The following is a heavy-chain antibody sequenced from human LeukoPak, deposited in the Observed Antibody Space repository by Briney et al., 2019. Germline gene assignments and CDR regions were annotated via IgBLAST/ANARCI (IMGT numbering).Heavy chain of an antibody. V-gene: IGHV3-9*01. CDR2: ISWNSGSI. D-gene: IGHD6-13*01. CDR3: AKGYSSSWYYFDY. J-gene: IGHJ4*02. CDR1: RFTFDDYA. Sequence: GRSLRLSCAASRFTFDDYAMHWVRQAPGKGLEWVSGISWNSGSIGYADSVKGRFTISRDNAKNSLYLQMNSLRAEDTALYYCAKGYSSSWYYFDYWGQGTLVTVSS.